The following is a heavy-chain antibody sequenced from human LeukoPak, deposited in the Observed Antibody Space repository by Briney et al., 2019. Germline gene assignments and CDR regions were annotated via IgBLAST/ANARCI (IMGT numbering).Heavy chain of an antibody. CDR1: GFTFSSYG. V-gene: IGHV3-23*01. Sequence: GGSLRLSCAASGFTFSSYGMSWVRQAPGKGLEWVSAISGSGGSTYYADSVKGRFTISRDNSKNTLYLQMNSLRAEDTAVYYCAKGGIIVGATPFDYWGQGTLVTVSS. CDR2: ISGSGGST. J-gene: IGHJ4*02. D-gene: IGHD1-26*01. CDR3: AKGGIIVGATPFDY.